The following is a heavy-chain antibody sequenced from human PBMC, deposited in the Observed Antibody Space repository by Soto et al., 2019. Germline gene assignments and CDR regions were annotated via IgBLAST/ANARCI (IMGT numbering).Heavy chain of an antibody. J-gene: IGHJ4*02. D-gene: IGHD2-15*01. CDR1: GFTFSSYG. CDR2: IWYDGSNK. CDR3: ARDESVVVVAATPTTPFGY. V-gene: IGHV3-33*01. Sequence: GGSLRLSCAASGFTFSSYGMHWVRQAPGKGLEWVAVIWYDGSNKYYADSVKGRFTISRDNSKNTLYLQMNSLRAEDTAVYYCARDESVVVVAATPTTPFGYWGQGTLVTVSS.